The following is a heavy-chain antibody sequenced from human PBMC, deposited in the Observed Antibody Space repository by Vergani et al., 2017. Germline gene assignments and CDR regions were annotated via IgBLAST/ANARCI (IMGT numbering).Heavy chain of an antibody. J-gene: IGHJ4*02. Sequence: QVQLVQSGAEVKKPGSSVKVSCKASGGTFSSYAISWVRQAPGQGLEWMGRIIPILGIANYAQKFQGRVTITADKSTSTAYMELSSLRSEDTAVYYCARDRGYVSSEHYFDHWGQGTLVTVSS. D-gene: IGHD3-16*01. CDR3: ARDRGYVSSEHYFDH. CDR2: IIPILGIA. V-gene: IGHV1-69*09. CDR1: GGTFSSYA.